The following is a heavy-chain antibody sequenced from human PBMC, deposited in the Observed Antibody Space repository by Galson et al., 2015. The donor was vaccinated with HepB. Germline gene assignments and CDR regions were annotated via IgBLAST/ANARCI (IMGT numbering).Heavy chain of an antibody. D-gene: IGHD5-18*01. CDR1: GYTFTSYD. V-gene: IGHV1-8*01. CDR2: MNPNSGNT. Sequence: SVKVSCKASGYTFTSYDINWVRQATGQGLEWMGWMNPNSGNTGYAQKFQGRVTMTRNTSISTAYMELSSLRSEDTAVYYCARDLRGYSYAPPAQVVGWFDPWGQGTLVTVSS. J-gene: IGHJ5*02. CDR3: ARDLRGYSYAPPAQVVGWFDP.